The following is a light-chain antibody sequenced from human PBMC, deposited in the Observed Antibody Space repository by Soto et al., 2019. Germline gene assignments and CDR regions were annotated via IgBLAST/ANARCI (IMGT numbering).Light chain of an antibody. CDR2: GAS. J-gene: IGKJ2*01. CDR1: QRVYRK. Sequence: EIVMNQSPATPSVSPGERATLPRRANQRVYRKLAWYQQKPGQAPRLLIYGASTRATGIPARFSGSGSGTEFTLTISSLQSEDFAVYYCQQYNNWPPGTFGQGTKLEIK. CDR3: QQYNNWPPGT. V-gene: IGKV3-15*01.